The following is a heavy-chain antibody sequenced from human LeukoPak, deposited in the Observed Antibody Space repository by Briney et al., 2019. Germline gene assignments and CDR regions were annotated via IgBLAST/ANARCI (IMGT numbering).Heavy chain of an antibody. J-gene: IGHJ6*02. V-gene: IGHV3-48*04. CDR1: GFTFSSYN. CDR2: ISSSGSTI. Sequence: GGSLRLSCAASGFTFSSYNMNWVRQAPGKGLEWVSYISSSGSTIYYADSVKGRFTISRDNAKNSLYLQMNSLRAEDTAVYYCARDKTSTSVPWSGWYYGMDVWGQGTTVTVSS. CDR3: ARDKTSTSVPWSGWYYGMDV. D-gene: IGHD2-2*01.